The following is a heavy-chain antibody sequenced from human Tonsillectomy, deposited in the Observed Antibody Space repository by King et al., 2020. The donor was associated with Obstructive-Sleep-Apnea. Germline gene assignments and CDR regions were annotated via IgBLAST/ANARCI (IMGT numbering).Heavy chain of an antibody. CDR1: GGPIRSDGHY. V-gene: IGHV4-31*03. D-gene: IGHD3-10*01. Sequence: VQLQESGPGLVRPSQTLSLTCSVSGGPIRSDGHYWSWIRQNPGKGLEWIGSIYYTGTTDYNPSLKSRVSISVDTSTSKFSLRLGAVTAADTAVYYCAREGIRGPYYFGMDVWGQGTTVTVSS. CDR3: AREGIRGPYYFGMDV. J-gene: IGHJ6*02. CDR2: IYYTGTT.